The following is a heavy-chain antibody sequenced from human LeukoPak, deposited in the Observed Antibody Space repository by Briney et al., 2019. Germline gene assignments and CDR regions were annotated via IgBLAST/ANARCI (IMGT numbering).Heavy chain of an antibody. V-gene: IGHV3-21*01. CDR1: GFTFSSYS. CDR2: ISSSSSYI. D-gene: IGHD3-22*01. Sequence: PGGSLRLSCAASGFTFSSYSMSWVRQAPGKGLEWVSSISSSSSYIYYADSVKGRFTISRDNAKNSLYLQMNSLRAEDTAVYYCARRGTQYYYDSSGYSPVGDYWGQGTLVTVSS. J-gene: IGHJ4*02. CDR3: ARRGTQYYYDSSGYSPVGDY.